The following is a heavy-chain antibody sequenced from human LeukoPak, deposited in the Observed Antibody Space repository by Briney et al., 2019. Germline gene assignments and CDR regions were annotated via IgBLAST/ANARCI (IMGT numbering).Heavy chain of an antibody. Sequence: GGSLRLSCAASGFTFSSYWMSWVRQAPGKGLEWVSGIGGGDGRTYYADSLKGRFTISRDNAENTLYLQMNSLRVEDTAVYYCVRGADTGYSSDSWGQGTLVTVSS. V-gene: IGHV3-23*01. CDR1: GFTFSSYW. J-gene: IGHJ4*02. CDR2: IGGGDGRT. D-gene: IGHD3-9*01. CDR3: VRGADTGYSSDS.